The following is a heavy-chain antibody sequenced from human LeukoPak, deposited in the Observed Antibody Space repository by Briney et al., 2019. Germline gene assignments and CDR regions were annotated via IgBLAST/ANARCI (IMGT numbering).Heavy chain of an antibody. V-gene: IGHV3-7*01. Sequence: GGSLRLSCAASGFTFSSYAMSWVRQAPGKGLEWVANIKQDGSEKYYVDSVKGRFTISRDNAKNSLYLQMNSLRAEDTAVYYCAREYYYDSSGYWVSAFDIWGQGTMVTVSS. CDR2: IKQDGSEK. J-gene: IGHJ3*02. D-gene: IGHD3-22*01. CDR1: GFTFSSYA. CDR3: AREYYYDSSGYWVSAFDI.